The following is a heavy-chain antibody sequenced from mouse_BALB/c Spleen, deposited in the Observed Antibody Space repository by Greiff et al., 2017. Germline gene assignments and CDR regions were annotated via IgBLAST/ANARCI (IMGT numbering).Heavy chain of an antibody. CDR1: GFTFSSFG. CDR2: ISSGSSTI. Sequence: EVKLMESGGGLVQPGGSRKLSCAASGFTFSSFGMHWVRQAPEKGLEWVAYISSGSSTIYYADTVKGRFTISRDNPKNTLFLQMTSLRSEDTAMYYCARSGNWGAYYFDYWGQGTTLTVSS. V-gene: IGHV5-17*02. CDR3: ARSGNWGAYYFDY. J-gene: IGHJ2*01. D-gene: IGHD4-1*01.